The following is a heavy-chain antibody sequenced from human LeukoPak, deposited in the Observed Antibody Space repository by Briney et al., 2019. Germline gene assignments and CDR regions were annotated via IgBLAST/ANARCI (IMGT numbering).Heavy chain of an antibody. CDR3: ARSGGTAIGNYERATFDY. D-gene: IGHD1-7*01. CDR2: TFYRSKWYN. J-gene: IGHJ4*02. CDR1: GERGSSINAA. Sequence: QTPSLTCDISGERGSSINAACNCIMQSPSRGLEWLGRTFYRSKWYNEYEVSLKSRLTINADTSKNHFSLQLNSVTPEDTAVYYCARSGGTAIGNYERATFDYWGQGTLVTVSS. V-gene: IGHV6-1*01.